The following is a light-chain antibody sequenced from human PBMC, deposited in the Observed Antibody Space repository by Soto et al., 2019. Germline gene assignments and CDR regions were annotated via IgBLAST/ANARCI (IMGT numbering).Light chain of an antibody. V-gene: IGLV2-14*01. CDR1: SSDVGGYNY. Sequence: QSALTQPASVSGSPGQSITISCTGTSSDVGGYNYVSWYQQHPGKDPKLMIYDVSNRPSGVSNRFSGSKSGNTASLTISGRQAEDEADYYCSSYTSSSTLFGGGTKLTVL. J-gene: IGLJ2*01. CDR3: SSYTSSSTL. CDR2: DVS.